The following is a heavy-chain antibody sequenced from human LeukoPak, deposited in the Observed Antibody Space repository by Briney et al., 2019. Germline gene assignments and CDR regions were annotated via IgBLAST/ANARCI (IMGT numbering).Heavy chain of an antibody. J-gene: IGHJ4*02. Sequence: GGSLRLSCAASGFSFSSYWLSWVRQAPGRGLEWVANIKEDGSERYYVDSVKGRFTISRDNAKNSLYLQMNSLRAEDTAVYYCARPGGFTTARGVITPHGWNYWGQGTLVTVSS. CDR2: IKEDGSER. CDR3: ARPGGFTTARGVITPHGWNY. CDR1: GFSFSSYW. V-gene: IGHV3-7*01. D-gene: IGHD3-10*01.